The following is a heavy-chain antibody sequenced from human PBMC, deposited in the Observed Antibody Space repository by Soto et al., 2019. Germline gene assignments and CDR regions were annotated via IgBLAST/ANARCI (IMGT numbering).Heavy chain of an antibody. CDR3: ARGRYCLTGSCFPNWFDS. CDR1: GDSISTVDYF. D-gene: IGHD2-15*01. CDR2: IYKSATT. Sequence: SETLSLTCSVSGDSISTVDYFWAWIRQPPGQALEYIGYIYKSATTYYNPSFESRVAISLDTSKSQFSLNVTSVTAADTAVYFCARGRYCLTGSCFPNWFDSWGQGTLVTVYS. V-gene: IGHV4-30-4*01. J-gene: IGHJ5*01.